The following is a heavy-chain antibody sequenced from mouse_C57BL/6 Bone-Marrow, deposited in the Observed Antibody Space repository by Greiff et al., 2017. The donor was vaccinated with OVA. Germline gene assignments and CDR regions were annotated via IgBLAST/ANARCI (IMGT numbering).Heavy chain of an antibody. CDR3: AREEELGPDY. V-gene: IGHV1-61*01. CDR2: IYPSDSET. J-gene: IGHJ2*01. Sequence: QVQLQQSGAELVRPGSSVKLSCKASGYTFTSYWMDWVKQRPGQGLEWIGNIYPSDSETPYNQKFKDKATLTVDKSSSTAYMQLSSLTSEDSAVYYCAREEELGPDYWGQGTTLTVSS. D-gene: IGHD4-1*01. CDR1: GYTFTSYW.